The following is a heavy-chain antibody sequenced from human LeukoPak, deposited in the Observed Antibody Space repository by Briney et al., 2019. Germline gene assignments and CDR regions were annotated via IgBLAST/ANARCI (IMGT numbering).Heavy chain of an antibody. CDR2: INNDGSGT. V-gene: IGHV3-74*01. J-gene: IGHJ4*02. Sequence: GGSLRLSCAASGFTFSSYWMHWVRQAPGKGPVWVSRINNDGSGTTYADSVKGRFTISRDNAQNSLYLQMNSLRAEDTAVYYCTRGSYGDYEYWGQGTLVTVSS. D-gene: IGHD4-17*01. CDR1: GFTFSSYW. CDR3: TRGSYGDYEY.